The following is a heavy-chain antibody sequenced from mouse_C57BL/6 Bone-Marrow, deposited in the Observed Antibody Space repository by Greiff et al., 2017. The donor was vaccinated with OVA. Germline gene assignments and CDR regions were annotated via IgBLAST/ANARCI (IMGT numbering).Heavy chain of an antibody. CDR2: IDPETGGT. CDR3: TRGYSNYYAMDN. J-gene: IGHJ4*01. V-gene: IGHV1-15*01. Sequence: LLESGAELVRPGASVTLSCKASGYTFTDYEMHWVKQTPVHGLEWIGAIDPETGGTAYNQKFKGKAILTADKSSSTAYMQLRSLTSEDSAVDYGTRGYSNYYAMDNWGRGTSVTVSA. D-gene: IGHD2-5*01. CDR1: GYTFTDYE.